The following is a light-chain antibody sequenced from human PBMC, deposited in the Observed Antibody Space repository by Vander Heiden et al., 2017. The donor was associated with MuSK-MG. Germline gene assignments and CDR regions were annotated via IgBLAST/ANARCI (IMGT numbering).Light chain of an antibody. CDR2: SNT. Sequence: QSVLTQPPSVSGAPGQRVTISCTGSSSNIGAGYDVHWYQQLPGAAPKLLIYSNTNRPSGVPDRFSGSKSGTSASLAITGLQAEDEADFYCQSYDNSHVRFGGGTKLTVL. J-gene: IGLJ2*01. CDR1: SSNIGAGYD. CDR3: QSYDNSHVR. V-gene: IGLV1-40*01.